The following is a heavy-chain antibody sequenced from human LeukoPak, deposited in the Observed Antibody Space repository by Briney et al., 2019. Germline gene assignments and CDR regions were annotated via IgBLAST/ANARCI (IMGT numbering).Heavy chain of an antibody. D-gene: IGHD3-9*01. CDR1: GYTFTSYG. J-gene: IGHJ4*02. Sequence: ASVKVSCKASGYTFTSYGISWVRQAPGQGLEWMGWISAYNGNTNYAQKLQGRVTMTTDTSTSTAYMELSSLRSEDTAVYYCAAVRYFDSPFDYWGQGTLVTVSS. CDR3: AAVRYFDSPFDY. CDR2: ISAYNGNT. V-gene: IGHV1-18*01.